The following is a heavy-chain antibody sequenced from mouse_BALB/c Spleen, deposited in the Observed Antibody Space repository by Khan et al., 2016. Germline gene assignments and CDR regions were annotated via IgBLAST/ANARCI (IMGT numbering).Heavy chain of an antibody. D-gene: IGHD2-4*01. J-gene: IGHJ2*01. Sequence: QVQLQQSGAELARPGASVKLSCKASGYTFTSYWMQWVKQRPGQGREWSGAIYPGDGDTRYTQKFKGKATLTADKSSSTAYMQLSSLASEDSAVYYCARNDYEVDYWGQGTTLTVSS. CDR2: IYPGDGDT. V-gene: IGHV1-87*01. CDR3: ARNDYEVDY. CDR1: GYTFTSYW.